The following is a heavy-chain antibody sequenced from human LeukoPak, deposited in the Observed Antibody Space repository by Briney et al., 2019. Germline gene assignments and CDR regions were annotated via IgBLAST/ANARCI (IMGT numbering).Heavy chain of an antibody. CDR3: AKDRYSGSYFSFAFDI. CDR1: GFTFRSYW. Sequence: GGSLRLSCAASGFTFRSYWMYWVRQVRGKGLMWVSRINPDGTDTTYADSVKGRFTISRDNSNNTLCLQMNSLRAEDTAVYYCAKDRYSGSYFSFAFDIWGQGTMVTVSS. J-gene: IGHJ3*02. D-gene: IGHD1-26*01. V-gene: IGHV3-74*03. CDR2: INPDGTDT.